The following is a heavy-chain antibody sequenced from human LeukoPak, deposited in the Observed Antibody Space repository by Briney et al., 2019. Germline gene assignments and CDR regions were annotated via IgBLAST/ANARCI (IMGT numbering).Heavy chain of an antibody. CDR2: ISGSGGST. D-gene: IGHD3-22*01. J-gene: IGHJ4*02. V-gene: IGHV3-23*01. CDR3: ARDRKDSSGSSYFDY. CDR1: GFTFSSYA. Sequence: GGSLRLSCAASGFTFSSYAMSWVRQAPGKGLEWVSAISGSGGSTYYADSVKGRFTISRDNSKNTLYLQMNSLRAEDTAVYYCARDRKDSSGSSYFDYWGQGTLVTVSS.